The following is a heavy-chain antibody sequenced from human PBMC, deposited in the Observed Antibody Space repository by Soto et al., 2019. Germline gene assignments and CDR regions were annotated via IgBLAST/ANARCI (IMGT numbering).Heavy chain of an antibody. CDR2: ISVSGDNT. CDR3: AKDGKMRTKVWFPAGYGMDV. J-gene: IGHJ6*02. D-gene: IGHD3-10*01. CDR1: GFTFSGYA. Sequence: PGGSLSLSCAASGFTFSGYAMNWVRQAPGRGLQWISGISVSGDNTSYVESVRGRFTVYRDNSKNTLYLQMNNLRAEDTALYYCAKDGKMRTKVWFPAGYGMDVWGQGTTVTVS. V-gene: IGHV3-23*01.